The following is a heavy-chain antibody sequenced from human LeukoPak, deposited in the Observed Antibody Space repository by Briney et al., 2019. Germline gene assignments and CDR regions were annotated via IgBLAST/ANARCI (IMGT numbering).Heavy chain of an antibody. D-gene: IGHD6-6*01. Sequence: GGSLRLSCAATGFTFSSYWLHWVRQAPGKGLTWVSRINTDGSRINYADSVKGRFTSSRDNAKNTLYLQMNSLRAEDTAVYYCARNGGSSEYFDYWGQGTLVTVSS. CDR3: ARNGGSSEYFDY. CDR1: GFTFSSYW. CDR2: INTDGSRI. V-gene: IGHV3-74*01. J-gene: IGHJ4*02.